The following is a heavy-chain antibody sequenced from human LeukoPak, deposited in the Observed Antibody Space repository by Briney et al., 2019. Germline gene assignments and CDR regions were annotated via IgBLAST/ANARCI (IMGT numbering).Heavy chain of an antibody. CDR2: IESRADGGTT. CDR3: TTGRY. CDR1: GFTFSNAW. V-gene: IGHV3-15*04. Sequence: GGSLRLSCAASGFTFSNAWMNWVRQAPGKGLEWVGQIESRADGGTTDYAAPVRGRFAISRDDSKNTLFLHMSSLETGDTAVYYCTTGRYWGQGTLVTVSS. J-gene: IGHJ4*02.